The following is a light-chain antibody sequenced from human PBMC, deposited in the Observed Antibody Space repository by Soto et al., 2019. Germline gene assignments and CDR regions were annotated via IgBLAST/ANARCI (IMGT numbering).Light chain of an antibody. CDR2: GAS. V-gene: IGKV1-39*01. Sequence: DIQMTQSPSSLSASVGDRVIITCRASQSISSYLNWYQQKPGKAPKLLIYGASSLQSGVPSRFSGSGSGTDFTLIITSLQPEDFATYYCQQSYSSPPFTFGPGTKVDMK. CDR3: QQSYSSPPFT. CDR1: QSISSY. J-gene: IGKJ3*01.